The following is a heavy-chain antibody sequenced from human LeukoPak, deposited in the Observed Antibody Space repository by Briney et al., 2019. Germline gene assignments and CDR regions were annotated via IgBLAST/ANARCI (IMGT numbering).Heavy chain of an antibody. J-gene: IGHJ6*03. CDR3: ARGFSTVTTDYYYYMDV. V-gene: IGHV4-34*01. D-gene: IGHD4-17*01. Sequence: NPSETLSLTCAVYGGSFSGYYWSWIRQPPGKGLEWIGEINHSGSTNYNPSLKSRVTISVDTSKNQFSLKLSSVTAADTAVYYCARGFSTVTTDYYYYMDVWGKGTTVTVSS. CDR2: INHSGST. CDR1: GGSFSGYY.